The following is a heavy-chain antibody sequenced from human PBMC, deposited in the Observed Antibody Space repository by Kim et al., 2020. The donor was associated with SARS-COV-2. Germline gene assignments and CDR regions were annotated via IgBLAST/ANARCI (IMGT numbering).Heavy chain of an antibody. Sequence: KGRFTISRDNSKNTLYLQMNSLRAEDTAVYYCAKAPQGLLWFGELKTLDYWGQGTLVTVSS. V-gene: IGHV3-23*01. CDR3: AKAPQGLLWFGELKTLDY. J-gene: IGHJ4*02. D-gene: IGHD3-10*01.